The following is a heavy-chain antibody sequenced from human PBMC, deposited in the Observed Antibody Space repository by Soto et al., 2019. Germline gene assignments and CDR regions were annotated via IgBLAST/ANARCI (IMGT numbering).Heavy chain of an antibody. J-gene: IGHJ4*02. CDR2: VSIGGST. D-gene: IGHD2-15*01. V-gene: IGHV3-23*01. CDR3: AKRRGAGGHFDY. CDR1: GFTFSSYA. Sequence: DVQLLESGGGLVHPEGSLRLSCAASGFTFSSYAMGWVRQGPGKGLEWVAVVSIGGSTHYADSVRGRFTISRDNSKNTLSLKMNSLTAEDTAVYFCAKRRGAGGHFDYWGQGALVTVSS.